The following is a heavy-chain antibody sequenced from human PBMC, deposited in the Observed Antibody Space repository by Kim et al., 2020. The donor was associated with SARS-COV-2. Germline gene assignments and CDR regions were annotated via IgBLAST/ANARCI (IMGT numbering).Heavy chain of an antibody. D-gene: IGHD6-19*01. CDR3: ARDSGKVAGFDY. V-gene: IGHV1-46*01. J-gene: IGHJ4*02. CDR2: INSGGGRS. Sequence: ASVKVSCKASGYTFTRYYIQWVRQAPGQGLEWMGVINSGGGRSSYAQKFQGRVTMTRDTATSTVYMELSSLRSEDTAIYYCARDSGKVAGFDYWGQGTPVTVSS. CDR1: GYTFTRYY.